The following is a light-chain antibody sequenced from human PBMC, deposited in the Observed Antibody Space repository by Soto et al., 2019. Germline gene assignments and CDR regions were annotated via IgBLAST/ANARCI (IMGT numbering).Light chain of an antibody. CDR1: SSDVGAYNY. CDR2: EVS. Sequence: QSVLTXPASVSGSPGQSITISCTGTSSDVGAYNYVSWYQQLPGKAPKLIIYEVSKRPSGVPDRFSGSKSGNTASLTVSGLQAEDEADYYCTSYAGTYSFFYVFGTGTKVTVL. CDR3: TSYAGTYSFFYV. V-gene: IGLV2-8*01. J-gene: IGLJ1*01.